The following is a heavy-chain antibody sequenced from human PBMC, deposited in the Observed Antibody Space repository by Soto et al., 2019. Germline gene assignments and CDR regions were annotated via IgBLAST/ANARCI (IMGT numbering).Heavy chain of an antibody. CDR3: ARASSSIAATGSEDL. V-gene: IGHV3-53*01. Sequence: GGSLRLSCAASGFSVSANYMIWVRQAPGKGLEWISLISATSYTHYAASVKGRFTMSRDDSKNTVYLQMNSLRDDDTAVYYCARASSSIAATGSEDLWGQGAQVTVS. CDR2: ISATSYT. CDR1: GFSVSANY. D-gene: IGHD6-13*01. J-gene: IGHJ5*02.